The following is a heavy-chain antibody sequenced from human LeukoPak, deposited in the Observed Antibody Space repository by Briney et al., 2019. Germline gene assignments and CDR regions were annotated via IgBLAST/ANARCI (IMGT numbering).Heavy chain of an antibody. Sequence: GGSLRLSCAASGFTFSDYYMSWIRQPPGKGLEWVAYISSSGGTIYYAGSVRGRFTISRDNTKNLLYLQMDSLRAEDAAVYYCTRDRGNDILTGYYDHWGQGTLVTVSS. D-gene: IGHD3-9*01. CDR1: GFTFSDYY. CDR3: TRDRGNDILTGYYDH. V-gene: IGHV3-11*01. CDR2: ISSSGGTI. J-gene: IGHJ4*02.